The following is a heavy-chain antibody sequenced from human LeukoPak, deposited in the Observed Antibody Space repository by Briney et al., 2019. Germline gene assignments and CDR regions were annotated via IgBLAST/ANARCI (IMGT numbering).Heavy chain of an antibody. J-gene: IGHJ4*02. CDR3: ATAPYCSSSSCYHYFAY. Sequence: GASEKVSCKVSGYTLTELSMHWVRQAPGRGLEWMGGFDPEDGETIYAQKFQGRVTMTEDTSTDTAYMELSSLRSEDTGAYYCATAPYCSSSSCYHYFAYWGQGTLVSVSS. CDR1: GYTLTELS. D-gene: IGHD2-2*01. V-gene: IGHV1-24*01. CDR2: FDPEDGET.